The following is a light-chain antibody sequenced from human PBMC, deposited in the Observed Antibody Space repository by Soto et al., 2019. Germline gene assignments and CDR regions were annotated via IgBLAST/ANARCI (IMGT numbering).Light chain of an antibody. CDR2: GAS. CDR1: QSVTSIY. Sequence: EIVLTQSPGTLSLSPGERATLSCRASQSVTSIYLAWYQQKPAQAPRLLIYGASSRAIGIPDRFSGGGSGTDFTLTISRLEPEDFAVYFCHQYGTLPLTFGPGTKVDIK. CDR3: HQYGTLPLT. V-gene: IGKV3-20*01. J-gene: IGKJ3*01.